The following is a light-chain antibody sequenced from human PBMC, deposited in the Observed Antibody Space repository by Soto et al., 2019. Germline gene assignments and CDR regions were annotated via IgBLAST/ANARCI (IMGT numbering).Light chain of an antibody. J-gene: IGLJ3*02. CDR2: RNN. V-gene: IGLV1-47*01. Sequence: QSVLTQPPSASGTPRQRVTISCSGSSSNIGSNYVYWYQQLPGTAPKLLIYRNNQRPSGVPDRFSGSKSGTSASLAISGLRSEDEADYYCAAWDDSLSGLFGGGTKVTVL. CDR1: SSNIGSNY. CDR3: AAWDDSLSGL.